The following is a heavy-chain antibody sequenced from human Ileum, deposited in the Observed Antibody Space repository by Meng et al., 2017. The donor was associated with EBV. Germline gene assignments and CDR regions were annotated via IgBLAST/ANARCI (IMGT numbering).Heavy chain of an antibody. CDR1: GDSITRGAYL. V-gene: IGHV4-30-2*01. Sequence: LHLQAAGPGLVKPSQTLSLTRAVSGDSITRGAYLWSWIRQPPGKGLEWIGNIYHIGSTYYNPSLKSRVTISVDRSKNQFSLKLTSVTAADTAVYYCARGGPDYGDYVPCDDWGQGTLVTVSS. CDR2: IYHIGST. CDR3: ARGGPDYGDYVPCDD. J-gene: IGHJ4*02. D-gene: IGHD4-17*01.